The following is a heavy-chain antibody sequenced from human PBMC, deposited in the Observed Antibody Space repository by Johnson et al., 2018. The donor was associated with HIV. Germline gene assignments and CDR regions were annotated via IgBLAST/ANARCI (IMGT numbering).Heavy chain of an antibody. CDR1: GFTFSDYY. Sequence: VQLVESGGGLVKPGGSLRLSCAASGFTFSDYYMSWIRQAPGKGLEWVSGITWNSGSIGYADSVKGRFTISRDNAKNSLYLQMNSLRVADTALYYCAKLRYSGANAFDIWGQGTMVTVSS. D-gene: IGHD3-10*01. CDR3: AKLRYSGANAFDI. V-gene: IGHV3-9*01. J-gene: IGHJ3*02. CDR2: ITWNSGSI.